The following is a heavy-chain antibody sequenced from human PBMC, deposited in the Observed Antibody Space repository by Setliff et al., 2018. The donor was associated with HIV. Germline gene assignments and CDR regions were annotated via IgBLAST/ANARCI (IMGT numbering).Heavy chain of an antibody. J-gene: IGHJ5*02. CDR1: GFTFSTYT. V-gene: IGHV3-48*04. CDR2: ISWNSGSI. Sequence: LRLSCAASGFTFSTYTMNWVRRAPGKGLEWVSGISWNSGSIDYVDSVKGRFTTSRDNAKNSLYLHMNSLRAEDTAVYYCAREGSSSSWFDPWGQGTLVTVSS. D-gene: IGHD6-6*01. CDR3: AREGSSSSWFDP.